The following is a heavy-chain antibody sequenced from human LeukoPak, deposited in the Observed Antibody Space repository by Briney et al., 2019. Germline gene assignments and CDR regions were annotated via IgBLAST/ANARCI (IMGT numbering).Heavy chain of an antibody. V-gene: IGHV3-23*01. CDR1: GFTFSNYA. D-gene: IGHD5-12*01. Sequence: PGGSLRLSCAASGFTFSNYAMSWVRQAPGKGLEWVSAISGSGGSTYYADSVKGRFTISRDNSKNTLYLQMNSLRVEDTAVYYCAKFWLRILLSFDYGGQGTLVTVSS. J-gene: IGHJ4*02. CDR2: ISGSGGST. CDR3: AKFWLRILLSFDY.